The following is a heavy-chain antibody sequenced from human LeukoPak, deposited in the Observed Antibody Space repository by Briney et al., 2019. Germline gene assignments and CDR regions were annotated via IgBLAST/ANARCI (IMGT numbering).Heavy chain of an antibody. CDR1: GYSFTSHY. J-gene: IGHJ5*02. Sequence: ASVKVSCKASGYSFTSHYMHWVRQAPGQGLEWLGLINPSGSSTLYAQKFQGRVTMTRDMSTTTDYMELSSLRSEDTAVYYCARDNSVGDVAWWFDPWGQGTLVTVAS. CDR2: INPSGSST. D-gene: IGHD1-26*01. V-gene: IGHV1-46*01. CDR3: ARDNSVGDVAWWFDP.